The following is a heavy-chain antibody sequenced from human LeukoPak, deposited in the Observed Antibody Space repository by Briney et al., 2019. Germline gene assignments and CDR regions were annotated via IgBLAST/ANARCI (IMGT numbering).Heavy chain of an antibody. CDR1: GGSISSGGYC. V-gene: IGHV4-31*03. Sequence: SKTLSLTCTVSGGSISSGGYCWSWIRQHPGKGLEWIGYIYYSGSTYYNPSLKSRVTISVDTSKNQFSLKLSSVTAADTAVYYCARYRYGDSDYWGQGTLVTVSS. CDR2: IYYSGST. J-gene: IGHJ4*02. CDR3: ARYRYGDSDY. D-gene: IGHD4-17*01.